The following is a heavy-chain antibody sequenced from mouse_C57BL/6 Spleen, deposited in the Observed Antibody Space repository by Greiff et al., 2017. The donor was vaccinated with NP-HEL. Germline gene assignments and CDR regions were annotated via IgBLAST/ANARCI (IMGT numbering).Heavy chain of an antibody. CDR1: GYTFTDYY. V-gene: IGHV1-26*01. J-gene: IGHJ2*01. CDR2: INPNNGGT. CDR3: ARYYYDYGPLFDY. Sequence: EVQLQQSGPELVKPGASVKISCKASGYTFTDYYMNWVKQSHGKSLEWIGDINPNNGGTSYNQKFKGKATLTVDKSSSTAYMELRSLTSEDTAVYYCARYYYDYGPLFDYWGQGTTLTVSS. D-gene: IGHD2-4*01.